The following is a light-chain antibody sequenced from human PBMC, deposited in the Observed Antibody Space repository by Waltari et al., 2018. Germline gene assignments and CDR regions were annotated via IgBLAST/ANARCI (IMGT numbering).Light chain of an antibody. CDR2: DVS. CDR1: SSDVGSYNL. V-gene: IGLV2-23*02. J-gene: IGLJ1*01. CDR3: CSYAGNYIFHV. Sequence: QSALTQPASVSGSPGQSITFSCTGTSSDVGSYNLVSWYQQHPGEAPKLMIYDVSKRPSGVPDRFSGSKSGNTASLTISGLQAEDDADYYCCSYAGNYIFHVFGTGTKVTVL.